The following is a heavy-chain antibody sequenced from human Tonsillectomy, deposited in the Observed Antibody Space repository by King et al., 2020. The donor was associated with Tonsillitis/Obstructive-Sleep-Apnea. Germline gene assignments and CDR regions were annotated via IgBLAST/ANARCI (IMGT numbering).Heavy chain of an antibody. CDR1: GGSISSYY. CDR2: IYYSGST. CDR3: ARVVVVPAARYYYYYYMDV. J-gene: IGHJ6*03. V-gene: IGHV4-59*01. Sequence: HVQLQESGPGLVKPSETLSLTCTVSGGSISSYYWSWIRQPPGKGLEWIGYIYYSGSTNYNPSLKSRVTISVDTSKNQFSLKLSSVTAADTAVYYCARVVVVPAARYYYYYYMDVWGKGTTVTVSS. D-gene: IGHD2-2*01.